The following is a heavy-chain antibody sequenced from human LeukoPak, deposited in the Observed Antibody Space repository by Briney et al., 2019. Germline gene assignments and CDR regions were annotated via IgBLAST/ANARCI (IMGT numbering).Heavy chain of an antibody. CDR1: GFTFSSNA. CDR3: ARASTTVPNLLDN. D-gene: IGHD4-17*01. J-gene: IGHJ4*02. Sequence: PGGSLRLSCAASGFTFSSNAMSWVRQAPGKGLGWVSGNSGSGGNTYYADSVKGRFTISRDNSKNTLYLQMNSLRAEDTAVYYCARASTTVPNLLDNWGQGTLVTVSS. V-gene: IGHV3-23*01. CDR2: NSGSGGNT.